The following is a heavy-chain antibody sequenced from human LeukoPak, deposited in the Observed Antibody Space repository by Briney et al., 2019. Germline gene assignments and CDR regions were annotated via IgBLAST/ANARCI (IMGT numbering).Heavy chain of an antibody. V-gene: IGHV3-48*03. CDR1: GFTFSSYE. J-gene: IGHJ6*04. Sequence: GGSLRLSCAASGFTFSSYEMNWVRQAPGKGLEWVSYISSSGSTIYYADSVKGRFTISRDNAKNSLYLQMNSLRAEDTVVYYCAELGITMIGGVWGKGTTVTISS. D-gene: IGHD3-10*02. CDR3: AELGITMIGGV. CDR2: ISSSGSTI.